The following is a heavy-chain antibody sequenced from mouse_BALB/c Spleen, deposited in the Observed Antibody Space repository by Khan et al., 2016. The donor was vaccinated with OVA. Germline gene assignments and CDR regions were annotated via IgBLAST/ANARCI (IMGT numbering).Heavy chain of an antibody. Sequence: VQLKESGPGLVKPSQSLSLTCTVTVYSIPSGYGWNWIRQFPGNKLEWMGYISYSVSTNYNPSLKSRISITRDTSKNQFFLQLNSVTTEDTATYYCARTARIKYWGQGTTLTVSS. V-gene: IGHV3-2*02. D-gene: IGHD1-2*01. CDR3: ARTARIKY. CDR2: ISYSVST. CDR1: VYSIPSGYG. J-gene: IGHJ2*01.